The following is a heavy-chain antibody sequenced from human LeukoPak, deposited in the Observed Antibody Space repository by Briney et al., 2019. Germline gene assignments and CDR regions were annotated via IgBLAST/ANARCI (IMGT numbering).Heavy chain of an antibody. J-gene: IGHJ4*02. CDR1: GFTFASYA. CDR3: AKDSDSGSYPDY. Sequence: GGSLRLSCAASGFTFASYAMSWVRQAPGKGLEWVSAISGSGGSTYYADSVKGRFTISRDNSKNTLYLQMNSLRAEDTAVYYCAKDSDSGSYPDYWGQGTLVTVSS. V-gene: IGHV3-23*01. CDR2: ISGSGGST. D-gene: IGHD1-26*01.